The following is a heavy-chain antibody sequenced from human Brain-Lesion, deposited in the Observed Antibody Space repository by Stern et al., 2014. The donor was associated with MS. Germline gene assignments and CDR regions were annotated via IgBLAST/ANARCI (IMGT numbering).Heavy chain of an antibody. D-gene: IGHD3-10*01. J-gene: IGHJ3*02. V-gene: IGHV1-69*09. CDR1: GGTFSSYT. CDR3: ARESTGDAFDI. CDR2: IISLLDIA. Sequence: VQLVESGAEVKKPGSSVKVSCKTSGGTFSSYTITWVRQAPGQGLERMGRIISLLDIADYAQKFQGRVTITADKSTSTAYMELSSLRSEDTAVYYCARESTGDAFDIWGQGTMVTVSS.